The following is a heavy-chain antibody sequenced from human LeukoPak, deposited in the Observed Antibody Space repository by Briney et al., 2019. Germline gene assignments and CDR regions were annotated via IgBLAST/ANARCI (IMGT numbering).Heavy chain of an antibody. Sequence: GGSLRLSCAASGIIFSSYAMSWVRQAPGKGLEWVSAISGSGGSTYYADSVKGRFTISRDNSKNTLYLQMNSLRAEDTAVYYCAKGSSGSGARALDYWGQGTLVTVSS. D-gene: IGHD3-10*01. CDR2: ISGSGGST. J-gene: IGHJ4*02. V-gene: IGHV3-23*01. CDR1: GIIFSSYA. CDR3: AKGSSGSGARALDY.